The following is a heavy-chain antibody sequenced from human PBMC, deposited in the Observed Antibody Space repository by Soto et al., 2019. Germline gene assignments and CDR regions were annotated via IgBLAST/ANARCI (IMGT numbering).Heavy chain of an antibody. CDR1: GFSFSGSA. V-gene: IGHV3-73*01. CDR2: IRNKANSYAT. CDR3: TSSTTSPSED. Sequence: PGGSLRLSCAASGFSFSGSAMHWVRQASGKGLEWVGRIRNKANSYATAYAASVKGRFTISRDDSKNTAYLQMNSLNTEDTAVYYCTSSTTSPSEDWGQGTLVTVSS. D-gene: IGHD2-2*01. J-gene: IGHJ4*02.